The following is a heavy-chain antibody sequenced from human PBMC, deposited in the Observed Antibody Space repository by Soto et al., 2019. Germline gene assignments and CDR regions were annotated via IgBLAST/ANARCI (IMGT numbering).Heavy chain of an antibody. J-gene: IGHJ1*01. Sequence: TSETLSLTCTVSGGSISSGGYYWSWIRQHPGKGLEWIGYIYYSGSTYYNPSLKSRVTISVDTSKNQFSLKLSSVTAADTAVYYCARGSLLLSDSSGYYLREYAEYFQHWGQGTLVTVSS. CDR1: GGSISSGGYY. CDR3: ARGSLLLSDSSGYYLREYAEYFQH. V-gene: IGHV4-31*03. CDR2: IYYSGST. D-gene: IGHD3-22*01.